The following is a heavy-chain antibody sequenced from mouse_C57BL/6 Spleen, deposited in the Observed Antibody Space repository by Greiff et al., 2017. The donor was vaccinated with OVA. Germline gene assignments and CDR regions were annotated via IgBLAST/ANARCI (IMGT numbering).Heavy chain of an antibody. V-gene: IGHV1-55*01. CDR3: ARILITTEPFAY. D-gene: IGHD1-1*01. CDR2: IYPGSGST. Sequence: VQLQQPGAELVKPGASVKMSCKASGYTFTSYWITWVKQRPGQGLEWIGDIYPGSGSTNYNEKFKSKATLTVDTSSSTAYMQLSSLTSEDSAVYYCARILITTEPFAYWGQGTLVTVSA. CDR1: GYTFTSYW. J-gene: IGHJ3*01.